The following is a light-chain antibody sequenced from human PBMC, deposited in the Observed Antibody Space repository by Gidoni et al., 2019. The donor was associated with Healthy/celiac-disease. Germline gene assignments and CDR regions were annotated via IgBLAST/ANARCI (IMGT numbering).Light chain of an antibody. CDR1: QSISTW. Sequence: IHMPHSPSTLSASVGDRVTITCRASQSISTWLAWYQQKPGKAPKLLIYDAASLESGVPSRLRGSGSGTEFTLTISSLQPDDFATYYCQQYNSYSWTFGEXTKVEIK. CDR3: QQYNSYSWT. CDR2: DAA. V-gene: IGKV1-5*01. J-gene: IGKJ1*01.